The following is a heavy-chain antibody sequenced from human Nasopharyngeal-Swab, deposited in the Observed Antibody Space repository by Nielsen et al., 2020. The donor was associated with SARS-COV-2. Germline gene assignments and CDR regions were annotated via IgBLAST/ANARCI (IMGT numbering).Heavy chain of an antibody. Sequence: RQAPGKGLEWIGSIYYSGSTYYNPSLKSRVTISVDTSKNQFSLKLSSVTAADTAVYYCARQIPEIRYYYYYMDAWGKGTTVTVSS. J-gene: IGHJ6*03. D-gene: IGHD1-14*01. CDR2: IYYSGST. V-gene: IGHV4-39*01. CDR3: ARQIPEIRYYYYYMDA.